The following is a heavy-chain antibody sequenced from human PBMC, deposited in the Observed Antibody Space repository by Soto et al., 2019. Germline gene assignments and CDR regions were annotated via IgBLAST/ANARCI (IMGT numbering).Heavy chain of an antibody. V-gene: IGHV3-48*01. CDR2: IGNNTNSV. J-gene: IGHJ4*02. D-gene: IGHD6-19*01. CDR3: MGAGHSSL. CDR1: GFAFNLYS. Sequence: EVQLVESGGGLVQPGGSLRLSCATSGFAFNLYSMNWVRQAPGKGLEWISYIGNNTNSVYYADSVKGRFTISRDNAKNSLYLQMNSLRADDTAVYYCMGAGHSSLWGLGTLVTVSS.